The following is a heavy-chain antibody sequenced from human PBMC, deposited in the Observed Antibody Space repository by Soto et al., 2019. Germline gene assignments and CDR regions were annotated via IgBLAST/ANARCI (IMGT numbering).Heavy chain of an antibody. D-gene: IGHD6-6*01. V-gene: IGHV5-51*01. CDR3: ATRRYSSSSGADAFDI. Sequence: GESLKISCNGSGYSFTSYWIGWVRQMPGKGLEWMGIIYPGDSDTRYSPSFQGQVTISADKSISTAYLQWSSLKASDTAMYYCATRRYSSSSGADAFDIWGQGTTVTLSS. CDR1: GYSFTSYW. J-gene: IGHJ3*02. CDR2: IYPGDSDT.